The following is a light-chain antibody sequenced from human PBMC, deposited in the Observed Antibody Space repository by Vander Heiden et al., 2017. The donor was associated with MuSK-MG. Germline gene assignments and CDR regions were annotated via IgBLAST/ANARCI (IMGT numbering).Light chain of an antibody. CDR1: SSDVGGYNY. CDR3: SSYTSSSTLV. J-gene: IGLJ2*01. V-gene: IGLV2-14*01. Sequence: QSALTQPASVSGSPGQSITISCTGPSSDVGGYNYVYWYQQHPGKAHKLMIYDVSNRPAVCSNRFSGSKSGTTASLTISALQAEADADYYCSSYTSSSTLVFGGGTKLTVL. CDR2: DVS.